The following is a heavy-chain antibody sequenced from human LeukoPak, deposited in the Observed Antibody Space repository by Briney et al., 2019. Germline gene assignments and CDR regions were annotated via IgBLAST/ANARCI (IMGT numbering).Heavy chain of an antibody. D-gene: IGHD2-15*01. CDR2: TYYGGST. CDR3: ARLLAGCPGGRCRAHFDY. Sequence: SETLSLTXSVSGDSINSNYWSWMRQPPGKGLEWIGYTYYGGSTNYNPSLKSRVSMSVDTSKNQFSLNLSSVTAADTAVYHCARLLAGCPGGRCRAHFDYWGQGTLVTVSS. J-gene: IGHJ4*02. CDR1: GDSINSNY. V-gene: IGHV4-59*01.